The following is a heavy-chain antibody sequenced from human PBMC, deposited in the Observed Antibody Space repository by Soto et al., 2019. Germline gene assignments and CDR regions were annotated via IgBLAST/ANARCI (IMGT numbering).Heavy chain of an antibody. V-gene: IGHV3-48*03. J-gene: IGHJ6*02. CDR1: GSTFSNYE. D-gene: IGHD4-4*01. CDR2: IGNRGRTI. CDR3: ARDPAIYSGKFDYGLDV. Sequence: GGSLRLSCAASGSTFSNYEMNWVRQAPGKGLEWVSYIGNRGRTIYYADSVKGRFTISRDNAKNSLYLQMNSLRAEDTAVYYCARDPAIYSGKFDYGLDVWGQGTTVTVSS.